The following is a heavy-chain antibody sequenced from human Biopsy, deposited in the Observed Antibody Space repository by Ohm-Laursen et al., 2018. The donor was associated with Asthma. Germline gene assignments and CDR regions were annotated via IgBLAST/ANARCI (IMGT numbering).Heavy chain of an antibody. CDR1: GYTFNSAG. Sequence: GASVKVSCKTSGYTFNSAGITWVRQAPGQGLERMGWISVYNGNTKVAQKLQDRVTMITDTSTSTAYVELRSLRSDDTAVYFCARAVDYSHYYGIDVWGQGTTVTVS. D-gene: IGHD3-10*01. CDR2: ISVYNGNT. J-gene: IGHJ6*02. CDR3: ARAVDYSHYYGIDV. V-gene: IGHV1-18*01.